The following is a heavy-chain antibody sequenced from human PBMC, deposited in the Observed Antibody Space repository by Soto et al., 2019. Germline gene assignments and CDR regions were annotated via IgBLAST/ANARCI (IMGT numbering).Heavy chain of an antibody. V-gene: IGHV1-69*01. CDR2: IVPLFGTA. CDR1: GGTFSSYA. J-gene: IGHJ4*02. Sequence: QVQLVQSGAEVKKPGSSVKVSCKASGGTFSSYAISWVRQAPGQGLEWMGGIVPLFGTAKYAQKFQGRLTITADESTSTAYMELSSLRFEDTAVYYCARDTIFGVVITYQFDYWGQGTLVTVSS. D-gene: IGHD3-3*01. CDR3: ARDTIFGVVITYQFDY.